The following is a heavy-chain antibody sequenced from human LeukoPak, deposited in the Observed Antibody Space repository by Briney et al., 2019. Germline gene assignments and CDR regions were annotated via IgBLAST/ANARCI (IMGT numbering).Heavy chain of an antibody. Sequence: SETLSLTCTVSGGSISSYYWSWLRQPPGKGLEWIGYIYYSGSTNYDPSLKSRVTISVDTSKNQFSLKLSSVTAADTAVYYCARVGLAFDIWGQGAMVTVSS. J-gene: IGHJ3*02. V-gene: IGHV4-59*01. CDR3: ARVGLAFDI. CDR2: IYYSGST. D-gene: IGHD3-16*01. CDR1: GGSISSYY.